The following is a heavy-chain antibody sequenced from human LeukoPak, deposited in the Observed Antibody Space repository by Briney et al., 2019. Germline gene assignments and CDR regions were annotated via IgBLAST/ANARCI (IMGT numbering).Heavy chain of an antibody. J-gene: IGHJ5*02. Sequence: GGSLRLSCAASGFTFSRYAMHWVRQAPGKGLDWVAVISYDGSDKYYGDSVKGRFTISRDNSKNTLYLQMNSPRAEDTAVYYCARVVVAATLGNWFDPWGQGTLVTVSS. CDR1: GFTFSRYA. D-gene: IGHD6-19*01. CDR2: ISYDGSDK. V-gene: IGHV3-30-3*01. CDR3: ARVVVAATLGNWFDP.